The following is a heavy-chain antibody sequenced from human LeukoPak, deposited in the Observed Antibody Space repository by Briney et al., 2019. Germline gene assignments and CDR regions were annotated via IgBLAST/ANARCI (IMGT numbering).Heavy chain of an antibody. CDR1: GGSISSRDYY. CDR3: ARTHDFWSGYLNWFDP. J-gene: IGHJ5*02. Sequence: SQTLYLTCTVSGGSISSRDYYWSWIRQPPGKGLEWIAYIYYSGTTYYNPSLESRVTISVDTSKNQFSLKLSSVTVADTAVYYCARTHDFWSGYLNWFDPWGQGALVTVSS. D-gene: IGHD3-3*01. V-gene: IGHV4-30-4*08. CDR2: IYYSGTT.